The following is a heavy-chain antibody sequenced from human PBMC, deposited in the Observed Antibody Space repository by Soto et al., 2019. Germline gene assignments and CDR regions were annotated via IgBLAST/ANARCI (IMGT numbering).Heavy chain of an antibody. V-gene: IGHV1-2*02. Sequence: QVRLVQSGPEVRRPGASVTVSCKASGYTFTHYFIHWVRRAPGQGLEWMGYINPKSGDTHYSQTFRGRGSMTVDPSTDTASVGLSSLKSDDTAVYFCARVPGHKNSRGDFWGQGTPITVSS. CDR2: INPKSGDT. J-gene: IGHJ4*02. CDR3: ARVPGHKNSRGDF. D-gene: IGHD3-10*01. CDR1: GYTFTHYF.